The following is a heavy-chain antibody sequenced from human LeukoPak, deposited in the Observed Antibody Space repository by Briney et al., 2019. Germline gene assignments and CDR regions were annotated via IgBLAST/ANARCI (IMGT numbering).Heavy chain of an antibody. D-gene: IGHD3-22*01. CDR3: AKTHSSGEYFQH. V-gene: IGHV3-30*18. Sequence: PGGSLRLSCAASGFTFSSYAMSWVRQAPGKGLEWVAVISYDGSNKYYADSVKGRFTISRDNSKNTLYLQMNSLRAEDTAVYYCAKTHSSGEYFQHWGQGTLVTVSS. CDR1: GFTFSSYA. J-gene: IGHJ1*01. CDR2: ISYDGSNK.